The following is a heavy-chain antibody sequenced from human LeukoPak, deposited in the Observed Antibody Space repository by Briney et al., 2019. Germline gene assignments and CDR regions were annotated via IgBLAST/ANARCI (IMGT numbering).Heavy chain of an antibody. V-gene: IGHV1-18*04. D-gene: IGHD3-22*01. CDR2: ISAYNGNT. J-gene: IGHJ5*02. CDR1: GYTFTGYY. Sequence: ASVKVSCKASGYTFTGYYMHWVRQAPGQGLEWMGWISAYNGNTNYAQKLQGRVTMTTDTSTSTAYMELRSLRSDDTAVYYCARGGGYYDSSGYLNWFDPWGQGTLVTVSS. CDR3: ARGGGYYDSSGYLNWFDP.